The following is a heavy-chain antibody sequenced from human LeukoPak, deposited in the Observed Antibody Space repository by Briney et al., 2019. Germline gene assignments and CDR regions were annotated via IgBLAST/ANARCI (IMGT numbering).Heavy chain of an antibody. J-gene: IGHJ3*02. CDR2: IYSGGST. Sequence: QPGGSLRLSCAASGFTVSSNYMSWVRQAPGKGLEWVSVIYSGGSTYYADSVKGRFTISRDNSKNTLYFQMNSLRAEDKAVYYCARDAEGIDAFDIWGQGTMVTVSS. CDR3: ARDAEGIDAFDI. V-gene: IGHV3-66*01. CDR1: GFTVSSNY.